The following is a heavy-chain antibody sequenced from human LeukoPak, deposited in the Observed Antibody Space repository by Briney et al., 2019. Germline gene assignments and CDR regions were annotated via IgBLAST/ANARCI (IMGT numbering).Heavy chain of an antibody. J-gene: IGHJ3*02. Sequence: GGSLRLSCAASGFTVSSNYMSWVRQAPGKGLEWVSVIYSGGSTYYADSVKGRFTISRDNSKNTLYLQMNSLRAEDTAVYYCARNYGSGSRGGDAFDIWGQGTMVTVSS. CDR2: IYSGGST. CDR3: ARNYGSGSRGGDAFDI. V-gene: IGHV3-66*01. CDR1: GFTVSSNY. D-gene: IGHD3-10*01.